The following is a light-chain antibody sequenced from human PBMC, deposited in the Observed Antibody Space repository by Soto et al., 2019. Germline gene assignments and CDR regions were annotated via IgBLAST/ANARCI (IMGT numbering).Light chain of an antibody. Sequence: DLPMTQSPSTLSASVGDRVTITCRASQSISYWLAWYQQKPGKAPNLLIYKASSLESGVPSRFSGSGSGTEFTLTISSLQPDDFATYYCQQYNNYWTFGQGTKVEIK. CDR1: QSISYW. CDR2: KAS. CDR3: QQYNNYWT. J-gene: IGKJ1*01. V-gene: IGKV1-5*03.